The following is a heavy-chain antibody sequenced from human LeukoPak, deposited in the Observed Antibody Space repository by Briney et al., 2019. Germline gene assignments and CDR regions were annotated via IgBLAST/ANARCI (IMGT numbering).Heavy chain of an antibody. J-gene: IGHJ5*02. CDR1: GFTVSSSY. CDR2: ISDSGTYT. D-gene: IGHD2-2*01. V-gene: IGHV3-23*01. Sequence: PGGSLRLSCAASGFTVSSSYMSWVRQAPGKGLEWVSAISDSGTYTYYADSVKGRFTVSRDNSKNTLYLQMNSLRVEDTAVYYCANPTLYCSSIKCPAWGQGTLVTVSS. CDR3: ANPTLYCSSIKCPA.